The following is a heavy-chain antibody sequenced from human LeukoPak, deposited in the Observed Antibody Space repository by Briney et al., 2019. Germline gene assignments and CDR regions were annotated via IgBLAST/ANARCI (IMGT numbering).Heavy chain of an antibody. D-gene: IGHD1-26*01. CDR2: ISSSGSTI. CDR1: GFTFSSYE. J-gene: IGHJ4*02. V-gene: IGHV3-48*03. Sequence: PGGSLRLSCAASGFTFSSYEMNWVRQAPGKGLEWVSYISSSGSTIYYADSVKGRFTISRDNAKNSLYLQMNSLRAEDTAAYYCATFNIVGACPLFDYWGQGTLVTVSS. CDR3: ATFNIVGACPLFDY.